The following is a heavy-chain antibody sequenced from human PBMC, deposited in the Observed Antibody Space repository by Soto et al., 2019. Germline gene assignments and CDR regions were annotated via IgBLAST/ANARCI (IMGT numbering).Heavy chain of an antibody. Sequence: QVQLVESGGGVVQPGRSLRLSCAASGFTFSSYGMHWVRQAPGKGLDWVALIWYDGSNKYYADSVKGRFTISRDNSKNTLDLQMNSLRAEHTAVYYCARDSVYSVSYLDNWGQGTLVTVSS. CDR2: IWYDGSNK. CDR3: ARDSVYSVSYLDN. V-gene: IGHV3-33*01. D-gene: IGHD1-26*01. J-gene: IGHJ4*02. CDR1: GFTFSSYG.